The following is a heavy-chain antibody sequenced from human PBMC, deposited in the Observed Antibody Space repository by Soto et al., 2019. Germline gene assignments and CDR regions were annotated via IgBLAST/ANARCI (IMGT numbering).Heavy chain of an antibody. V-gene: IGHV4-30-2*01. CDR3: ARGGGSDSFDY. CDR1: GASISYGNYA. CDR2: INHLETT. D-gene: IGHD1-26*01. Sequence: PSETLSLTGTVSGASISYGNYAWSWIRQTPGKGLEWIGYINHLETTFYNPSFESRLTLSIDRAKNQFSLNLNSMSAADRAVYFCARGGGSDSFDYWGQGILVTVSS. J-gene: IGHJ4*02.